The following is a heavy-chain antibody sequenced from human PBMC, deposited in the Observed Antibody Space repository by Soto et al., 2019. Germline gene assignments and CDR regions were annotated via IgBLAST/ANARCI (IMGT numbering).Heavy chain of an antibody. Sequence: SETLSLTCTVSGGSISSYYWSWIRQPPGKGLEWIGYIYYSGSTNYNPSLKSRVTISVDTSKNQFSLKLSSVTAADTTVYYCARDLGVGSSKNYYYYYGMDVWGQGTTVTISS. CDR3: ARDLGVGSSKNYYYYYGMDV. CDR2: IYYSGST. D-gene: IGHD6-6*01. J-gene: IGHJ6*02. V-gene: IGHV4-59*01. CDR1: GGSISSYY.